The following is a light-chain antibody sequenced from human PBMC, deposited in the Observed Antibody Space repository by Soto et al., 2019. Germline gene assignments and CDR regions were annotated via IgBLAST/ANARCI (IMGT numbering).Light chain of an antibody. Sequence: QSVLTQPPSVSGAPGQSVTISCTGTSSNIGAGYDVHWYQQFPGTVPKLLLYGKNNRPSGVPARFSGSKSGISASLAITGLQAEDEADYYCQSFDSRLNGYVFGTGTKVTVL. J-gene: IGLJ1*01. CDR3: QSFDSRLNGYV. CDR1: SSNIGAGYD. CDR2: GKN. V-gene: IGLV1-40*01.